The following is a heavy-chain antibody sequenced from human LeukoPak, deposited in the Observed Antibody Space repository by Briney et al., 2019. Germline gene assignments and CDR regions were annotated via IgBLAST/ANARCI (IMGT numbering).Heavy chain of an antibody. CDR3: ARVPLGYGDHAFDY. CDR2: ISAYNGNT. CDR1: GYTFTSYG. J-gene: IGHJ4*02. Sequence: ASVKVSCKASGYTFTSYGISWVRQAPGQGLEWMGWISAYNGNTNYAQKLQGRVTMTTDTSTSTAYMELRSLRSDDTAVYYCARVPLGYGDHAFDYWGQGTLVTVSS. D-gene: IGHD4-17*01. V-gene: IGHV1-18*01.